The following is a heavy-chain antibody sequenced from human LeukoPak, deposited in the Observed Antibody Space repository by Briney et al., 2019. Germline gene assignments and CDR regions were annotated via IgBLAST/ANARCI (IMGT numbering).Heavy chain of an antibody. CDR3: ARTMGAPYFYYYMDV. CDR2: IYYSGST. CDR1: GGSISSSSYY. V-gene: IGHV4-39*07. D-gene: IGHD1-26*01. J-gene: IGHJ6*03. Sequence: SETLSLTCTVSGGSISSSSYYWGWIRQPPGKGLEWIGSIYYSGSTYYNPSLKSRVTISVDTSKNQFSLKLSSVTAADTAVYYCARTMGAPYFYYYMDVWGKGTTVTVSS.